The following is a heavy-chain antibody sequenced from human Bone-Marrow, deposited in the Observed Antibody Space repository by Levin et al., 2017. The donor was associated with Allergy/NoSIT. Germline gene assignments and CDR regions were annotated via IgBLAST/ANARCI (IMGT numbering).Heavy chain of an antibody. J-gene: IGHJ4*02. Sequence: SETLSLTCAISGDSVSSDTAAWNWIRQSPSRGLEWLGRTYYRSKWYNDYAVSVKSRITISPDTSNNQFSLQLNSVTPEDTAVYFCARASVALDYWGLGTLVTVSS. CDR3: ARASVALDY. CDR1: GDSVSSDTAA. CDR2: TYYRSKWYN. V-gene: IGHV6-1*01. D-gene: IGHD6-19*01.